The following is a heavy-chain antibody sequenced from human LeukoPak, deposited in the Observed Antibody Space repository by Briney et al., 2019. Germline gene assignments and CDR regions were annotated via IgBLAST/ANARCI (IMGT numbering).Heavy chain of an antibody. CDR2: ISSSSYI. Sequence: GGSLRLSCAASGFTFSSYSMNWVRQAPGKGLEWVSSISSSSYIYYADSVKGRFTISRDNAKNSLYLQMNSLRAEDTAVYYCATLLPRWLQTMDYWGQGTLVTVSS. CDR1: GFTFSSYS. CDR3: ATLLPRWLQTMDY. V-gene: IGHV3-21*01. D-gene: IGHD5-24*01. J-gene: IGHJ4*02.